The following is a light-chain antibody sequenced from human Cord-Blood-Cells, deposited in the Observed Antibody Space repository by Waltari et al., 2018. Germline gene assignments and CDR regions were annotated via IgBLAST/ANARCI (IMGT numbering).Light chain of an antibody. Sequence: DIQMTQSPSTLSASVGDRVTITCRASQSISSWLAWYQQKPGKAPKLLIYDASSLESGVPSRCSDSGSGTECTLTISSLQPDDFATYYCQHRAFGGGAKVEIK. V-gene: IGKV1-5*01. CDR2: DAS. J-gene: IGKJ4*01. CDR3: QHRA. CDR1: QSISSW.